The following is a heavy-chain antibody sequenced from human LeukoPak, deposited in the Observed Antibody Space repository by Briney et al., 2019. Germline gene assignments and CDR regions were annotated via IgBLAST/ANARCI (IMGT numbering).Heavy chain of an antibody. Sequence: GGSLRLSCAASGGTFTSSPMHWVRQAPGKGLEWVAVISYDGGDKYSADSVKGRFTVSRDNSKNTLSLQMNSLRAEDTAVYYCAKDGGGWLQLSFDYWGQGTLVTVSS. V-gene: IGHV3-30*04. D-gene: IGHD5-24*01. CDR1: GGTFTSSP. CDR2: ISYDGGDK. J-gene: IGHJ4*02. CDR3: AKDGGGWLQLSFDY.